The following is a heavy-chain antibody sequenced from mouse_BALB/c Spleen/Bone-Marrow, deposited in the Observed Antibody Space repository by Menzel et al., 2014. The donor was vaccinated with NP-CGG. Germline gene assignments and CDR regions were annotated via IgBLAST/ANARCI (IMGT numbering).Heavy chain of an antibody. CDR3: ARSEYGNSYAMDY. Sequence: QVQLQQSGPELVRPGVSVKISCKGSGYTFTDYAMHWVKQSHAKGLEWIGVISTYSGNTNYNQKFKGKVTMTVDKSSSTAYMELARLTSEDSAIYYCARSEYGNSYAMDYWGQGTSVTVSS. J-gene: IGHJ4*01. V-gene: IGHV1-67*01. CDR2: ISTYSGNT. D-gene: IGHD2-10*02. CDR1: GYTFTDYA.